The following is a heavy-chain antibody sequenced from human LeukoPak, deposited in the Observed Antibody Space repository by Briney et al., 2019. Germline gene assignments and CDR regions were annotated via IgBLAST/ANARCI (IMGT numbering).Heavy chain of an antibody. CDR2: IKTDGTS. Sequence: PGGSLRLSCAASGFTHSSNWIHWVRQAPGKGLVWVSLIKTDGTSRYADSVKGRFTLSRDNAKNTLYLQMNSLRDDDSAVYYCVRGTNFDYWGQGALVTVSS. CDR1: GFTHSSNW. J-gene: IGHJ4*02. V-gene: IGHV3-74*01. CDR3: VRGTNFDY.